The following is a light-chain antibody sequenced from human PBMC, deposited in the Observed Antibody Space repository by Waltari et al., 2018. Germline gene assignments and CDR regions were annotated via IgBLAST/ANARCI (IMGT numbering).Light chain of an antibody. CDR1: QSISGY. J-gene: IGKJ4*01. Sequence: DIQMTQSPSSQSASVGDRVTIACRASQSISGYLNWYQQKPGKAPKLLIYASSSLQSGVPSRFSGSGSGTDFTLTISSLQPEDFATYYCQQSSSIPLTFGGGTKVEIK. CDR3: QQSSSIPLT. CDR2: ASS. V-gene: IGKV1-39*01.